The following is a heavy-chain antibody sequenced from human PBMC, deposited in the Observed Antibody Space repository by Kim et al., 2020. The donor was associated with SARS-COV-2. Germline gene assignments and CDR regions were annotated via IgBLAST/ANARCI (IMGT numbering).Heavy chain of an antibody. D-gene: IGHD5-12*01. Sequence: LSLPFPFSFFSILIYGYYFLFLRQHPGKGLEWIGYIYYSGSTYYNPSLKSRVTISVDTSKNQFSLKLSSVTAAATAVYYCARVEMATIRYFDYWGQG. CDR2: IYYSGST. V-gene: IGHV4-31*03. CDR3: ARVEMATIRYFDY. CDR1: FFSILIYGYY. J-gene: IGHJ4*02.